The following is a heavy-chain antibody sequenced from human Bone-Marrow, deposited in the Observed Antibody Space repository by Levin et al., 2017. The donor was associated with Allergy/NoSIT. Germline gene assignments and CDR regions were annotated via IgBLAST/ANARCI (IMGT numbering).Heavy chain of an antibody. Sequence: GSLRLSCAVYGGSLTGYSWDWIRQSPGKGLEWIGQIHHFGSANYSPSLRSRVTISVDTSKNQFFLNVTSVTAADTAVYYCTRGRIYYGSGTFSVWGKGTTVTVSS. J-gene: IGHJ6*03. CDR2: IHHFGSA. D-gene: IGHD3-10*01. V-gene: IGHV4-34*01. CDR3: TRGRIYYGSGTFSV. CDR1: GGSLTGYS.